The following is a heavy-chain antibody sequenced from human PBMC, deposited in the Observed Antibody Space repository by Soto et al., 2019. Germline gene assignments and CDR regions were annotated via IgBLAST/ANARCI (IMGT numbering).Heavy chain of an antibody. CDR1: GGTFSSYA. CDR2: IIPIFGTA. CDR3: ARVGYSSSSVGYYYYYGMDV. J-gene: IGHJ6*02. V-gene: IGHV1-69*13. D-gene: IGHD6-6*01. Sequence: SVKVSCKASGGTFSSYAISWVRQAPGQGLEWMGGIIPIFGTANYAQKFQGRVTITADESTSTAYMELSSLRSEDTAVYYCARVGYSSSSVGYYYYYGMDVWGQGTTVTVSS.